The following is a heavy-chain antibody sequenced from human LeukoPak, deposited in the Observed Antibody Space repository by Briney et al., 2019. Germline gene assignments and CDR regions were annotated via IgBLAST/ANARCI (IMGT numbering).Heavy chain of an antibody. J-gene: IGHJ4*02. CDR3: AKDSAVAPYYFDY. CDR1: GFTFSSYA. CDR2: ISGSGGST. Sequence: GGSLRLSCAASGFTFSSYAMSWVRQAPGKGLEWVSAISGSGGSTYYADSVKGRFTISRDNSKNTLYPQMNSLRAEDTAVYYCAKDSAVAPYYFDYWGQGTLVTVSS. D-gene: IGHD4-23*01. V-gene: IGHV3-23*01.